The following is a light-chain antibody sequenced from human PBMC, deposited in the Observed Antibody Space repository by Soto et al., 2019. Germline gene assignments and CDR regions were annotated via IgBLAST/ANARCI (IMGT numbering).Light chain of an antibody. Sequence: DIQMTQSPSSVSASVGDRLTITCRASRDISNSLAWYQQPPGKAPKLLLRGASSLHRGVPSRCSGGGAGTEFTLTISSLQPEDFATYYCQQTSSFPRTFGQGTKVDVK. CDR2: GAS. V-gene: IGKV1-12*01. J-gene: IGKJ1*01. CDR1: RDISNS. CDR3: QQTSSFPRT.